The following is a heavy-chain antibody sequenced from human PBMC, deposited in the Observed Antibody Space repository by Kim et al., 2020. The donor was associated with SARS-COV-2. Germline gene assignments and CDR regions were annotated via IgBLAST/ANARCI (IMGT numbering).Heavy chain of an antibody. J-gene: IGHJ4*02. CDR2: VHYGGST. Sequence: SETLSLTCTVSGDSITNSLYYWGWIRQPLGKGLEWIASVHYGGSTYYNAYINGRVTISVDTSKNVFSLNLSSVTAADTAVFYCGRRTVGSSLIDFWGPGT. V-gene: IGHV4-39*01. CDR1: GDSITNSLYY. D-gene: IGHD6-13*01. CDR3: GRRTVGSSLIDF.